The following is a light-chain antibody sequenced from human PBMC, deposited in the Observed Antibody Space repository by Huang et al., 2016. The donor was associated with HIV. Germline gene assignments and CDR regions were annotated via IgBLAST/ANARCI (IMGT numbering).Light chain of an antibody. CDR1: QSVSSN. CDR2: VAS. V-gene: IGKV3-15*01. Sequence: EIVMTQSPATLSVPPGERATLSCRASQSVSSNLVWYQQKPGQAPRLLIYVASTRATGIPARFSGSGSGTEFTLTISSLQSEDFAVYYCQQYNNWPPYTFGQGTKLEIK. J-gene: IGKJ2*01. CDR3: QQYNNWPPYT.